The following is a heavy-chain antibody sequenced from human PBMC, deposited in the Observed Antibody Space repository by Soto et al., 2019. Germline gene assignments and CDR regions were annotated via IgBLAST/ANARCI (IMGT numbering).Heavy chain of an antibody. D-gene: IGHD1-7*01. CDR2: ISYSGNT. V-gene: IGHV4-30-4*01. CDR1: GGSISSGHYY. CDR3: ATMGTPATGLFYFDN. J-gene: IGHJ4*02. Sequence: QVQLQESGPGLVKPSQTLSLTCTVSGGSISSGHYYWSWIRQPPGKGLEWIGFISYSGNTYYSASLKSRVTISVDMSKNQFSLNLSFVTAADTAVYYCATMGTPATGLFYFDNWGQGTLVTVSS.